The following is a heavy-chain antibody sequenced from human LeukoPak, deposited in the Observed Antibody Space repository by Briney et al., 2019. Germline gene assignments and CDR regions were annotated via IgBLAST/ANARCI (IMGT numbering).Heavy chain of an antibody. CDR2: ISGSGRHT. V-gene: IGHV3-23*01. Sequence: GESLRLSCAASGFTFSSFAMNWVRQAPGKGLEWVSGISGSGRHTYYAESVKGRFTISSDNSKNTVYLQMYSLRPEDTAVYYCAKDLGGDTPSYDFDYWGLGTLVTVSS. CDR1: GFTFSSFA. CDR3: AKDLGGDTPSYDFDY. D-gene: IGHD2-21*01. J-gene: IGHJ4*02.